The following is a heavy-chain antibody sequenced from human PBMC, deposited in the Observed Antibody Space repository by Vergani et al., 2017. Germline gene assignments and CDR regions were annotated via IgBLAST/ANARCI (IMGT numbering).Heavy chain of an antibody. Sequence: QVQLVQSGAEVKKPGASVKVSCKASGYTFTSYYMHWVRQAPGQGLEWMGIINPSGGSTSYAQKFQGRVTMTRDTSTSTVYMELSSLRSEDTAVYYCARSYPTGECEGSSGCFDYFDYWGQGTLVTVSS. J-gene: IGHJ4*02. CDR2: INPSGGST. V-gene: IGHV1-46*01. CDR1: GYTFTSYY. D-gene: IGHD6-19*01. CDR3: ARSYPTGECEGSSGCFDYFDY.